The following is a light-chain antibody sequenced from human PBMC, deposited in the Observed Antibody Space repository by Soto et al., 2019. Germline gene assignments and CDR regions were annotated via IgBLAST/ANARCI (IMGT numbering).Light chain of an antibody. Sequence: SYELTQPPSVSVAQGKTARITCGGNNIGSKSVHWYQQKPGQAPVLVIYYDSDRPSGIPERFSGSNSGNTATLTISRVEGGYEADYYCQVWDSSSDHPFGGGTKVTVL. V-gene: IGLV3-21*04. J-gene: IGLJ2*01. CDR1: NIGSKS. CDR3: QVWDSSSDHP. CDR2: YDS.